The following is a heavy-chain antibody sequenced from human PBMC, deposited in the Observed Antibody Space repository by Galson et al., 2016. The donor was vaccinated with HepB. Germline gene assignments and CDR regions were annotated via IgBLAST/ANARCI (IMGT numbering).Heavy chain of an antibody. V-gene: IGHV3-15*01. J-gene: IGHJ4*02. CDR3: TTDYGYAWGSYRLGY. CDR2: IKSRSDGETT. CDR1: GFTFSNAW. Sequence: SLRLSCAASGFTFSNAWMSWVRQAPGMGLEWIGRIKSRSDGETTEFAAPVRGRFSISRDDSKSTVYLQMNSLETDDTAVYFCTTDYGYAWGSYRLGYWGQGTLVTVSS. D-gene: IGHD3-16*02.